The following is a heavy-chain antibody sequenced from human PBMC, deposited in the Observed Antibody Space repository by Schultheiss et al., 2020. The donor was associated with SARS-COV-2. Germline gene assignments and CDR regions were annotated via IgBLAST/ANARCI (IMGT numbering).Heavy chain of an antibody. J-gene: IGHJ3*02. CDR3: ARAMGITMIVVVTGAFDI. Sequence: SETLSLTCSVSGGSISSSSYYWGWIRQPPGRGLEWIGSIYYSGSTYYNPSLKSRVTISVDTSKNQFSLKLSSVTAADTAVYYCARAMGITMIVVVTGAFDIWGQGTMVTVSS. CDR1: GGSISSSSYY. D-gene: IGHD3-22*01. CDR2: IYYSGST. V-gene: IGHV4-39*01.